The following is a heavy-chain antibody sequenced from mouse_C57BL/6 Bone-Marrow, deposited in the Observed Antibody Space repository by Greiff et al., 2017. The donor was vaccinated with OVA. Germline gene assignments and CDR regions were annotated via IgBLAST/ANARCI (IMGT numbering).Heavy chain of an antibody. D-gene: IGHD2-2*01. Sequence: EVKLVESGGGLVKPGGSLKLSCAASGFTFSSYAMSWVRQTPEKRLEWVATISDGGSYTYYPDNVKGRFTISRDNAKNNLYLQMSHLKSEDTAMYYCARGNYGYGYWGQGTTLTVSS. J-gene: IGHJ2*01. CDR1: GFTFSSYA. CDR3: ARGNYGYGY. V-gene: IGHV5-4*03. CDR2: ISDGGSYT.